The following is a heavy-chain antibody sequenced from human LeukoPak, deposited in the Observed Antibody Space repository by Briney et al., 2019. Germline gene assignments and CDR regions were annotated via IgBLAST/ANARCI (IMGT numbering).Heavy chain of an antibody. CDR3: AREVIVVVPAASRWFDP. D-gene: IGHD2-2*01. V-gene: IGHV4-31*03. CDR1: GGSISSGGYY. Sequence: SQTLSLTCTVSGGSISSGGYYWSWIRQHPGKGLEWIGYIYYSGSTYYNPSLKSRVTISVDTSKNQFSLKLSSVTAADTAVYYCAREVIVVVPAASRWFDPWGQGTLVTVSS. J-gene: IGHJ5*02. CDR2: IYYSGST.